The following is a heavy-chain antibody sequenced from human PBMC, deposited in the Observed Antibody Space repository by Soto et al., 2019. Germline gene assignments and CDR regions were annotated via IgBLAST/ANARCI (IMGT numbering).Heavy chain of an antibody. D-gene: IGHD3-22*01. Sequence: QVQLVQSGAEVKKPGASVKVSCKASGYTFNDYYMHWVRQAPGQGLEWMGWINPNSGGTSYAQKFQGRVTMTKDTAMSTAYMELSRLRSDDTAVDYCAGFRYDSNTYYYDFDDHYGMDVWGQGSTVTVSS. J-gene: IGHJ6*02. CDR2: INPNSGGT. V-gene: IGHV1-2*02. CDR1: GYTFNDYY. CDR3: AGFRYDSNTYYYDFDDHYGMDV.